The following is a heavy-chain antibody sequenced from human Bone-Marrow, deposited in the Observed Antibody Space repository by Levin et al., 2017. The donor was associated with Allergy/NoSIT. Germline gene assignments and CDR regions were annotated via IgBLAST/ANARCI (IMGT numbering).Heavy chain of an antibody. D-gene: IGHD3-10*01. CDR3: AGGGPGEYYYDY. Sequence: GGSLRLSCTVSGFMCSHCGMHWVRQAPDKGLEWVAAMSYDGNRKDYVDSVMGRFTISRDTSKNTLHLQMNNLRADDTAVYFCAGGGPGEYYYDYWGQGTLVTVSS. V-gene: IGHV3-30*03. J-gene: IGHJ4*02. CDR2: MSYDGNRK. CDR1: GFMCSHCG.